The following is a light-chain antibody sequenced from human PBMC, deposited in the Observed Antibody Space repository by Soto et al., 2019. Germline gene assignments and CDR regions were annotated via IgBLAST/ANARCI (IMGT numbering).Light chain of an antibody. V-gene: IGLV2-14*03. CDR3: SSYTSTVTLVV. CDR1: SSDIGDYNY. CDR2: EVE. Sequence: QSAMTQPASVSASPGQSITISCTGTSSDIGDYNYVSWYQQRPGEAPKLILYEVENRPSGISDHFSGSKSGNTASLTISGLRTEDEADYYCSSYTSTVTLVVFGGGTKLTVL. J-gene: IGLJ2*01.